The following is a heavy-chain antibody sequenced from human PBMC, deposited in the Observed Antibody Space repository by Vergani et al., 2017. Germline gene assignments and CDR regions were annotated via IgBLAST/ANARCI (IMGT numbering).Heavy chain of an antibody. Sequence: QVQLVQSGAEVKKPGSSVKVSCKASGGTFSSYTISWVRQAPGQGLEWMGRIILILGIANYAQKFQGRVTITADKSTSTAYMELSRLRSEDTAVYYCARAAAGNYYYYGMDVWGQGTTVTVSS. CDR3: ARAAAGNYYYYGMDV. D-gene: IGHD6-13*01. CDR1: GGTFSSYT. J-gene: IGHJ6*02. CDR2: IILILGIA. V-gene: IGHV1-69*02.